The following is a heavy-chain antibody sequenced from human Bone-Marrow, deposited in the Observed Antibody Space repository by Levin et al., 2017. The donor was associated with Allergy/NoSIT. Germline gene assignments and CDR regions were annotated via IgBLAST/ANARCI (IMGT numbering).Heavy chain of an antibody. Sequence: GESLKISCKVSGYTFTSYDIHWVRQAPGQGLEWMGWMNPNGDKTGYAQKFQGRVTMTSNTSRSIAYMEVTSLRSEDTAVYYCARMTAGDSEEDYWGQGTLVTVSS. CDR2: MNPNGDKT. CDR1: GYTFTSYD. CDR3: ARMTAGDSEEDY. J-gene: IGHJ4*02. V-gene: IGHV1-8*02. D-gene: IGHD3-16*01.